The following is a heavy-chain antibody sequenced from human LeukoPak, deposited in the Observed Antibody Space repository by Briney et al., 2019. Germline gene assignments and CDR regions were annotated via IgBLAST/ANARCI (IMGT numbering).Heavy chain of an antibody. Sequence: GGSLRLSCAASGFTFSSYWMSWVRQAPGKGLEWVANIKQDGSEKYYVDSVKGRFTISRDNAKNSLYLQMNSLRAEDTAVYYCARDILPHYYDSSGYLGRFGYWGQGTLVTVSS. D-gene: IGHD3-22*01. CDR3: ARDILPHYYDSSGYLGRFGY. CDR2: IKQDGSEK. V-gene: IGHV3-7*01. J-gene: IGHJ4*02. CDR1: GFTFSSYW.